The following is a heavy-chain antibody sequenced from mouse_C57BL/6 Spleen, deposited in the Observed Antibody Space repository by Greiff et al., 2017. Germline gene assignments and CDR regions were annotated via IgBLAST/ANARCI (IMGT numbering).Heavy chain of an antibody. Sequence: VQLQQSGPGLVKPSQSLSLTCSVTGYSITSGYYWNWIRQFPGNKLEWMGYISYDGSNNYNPSLKNRISITRDTSKNQFFLKLNSVTTEDTATXYCAREGYYGSSLDYWGQGTTLTVSS. D-gene: IGHD1-1*01. J-gene: IGHJ2*01. V-gene: IGHV3-6*01. CDR2: ISYDGSN. CDR3: AREGYYGSSLDY. CDR1: GYSITSGYY.